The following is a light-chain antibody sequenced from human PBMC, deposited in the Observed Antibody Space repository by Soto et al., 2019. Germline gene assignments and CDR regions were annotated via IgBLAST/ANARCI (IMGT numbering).Light chain of an antibody. CDR2: DAS. J-gene: IGKJ1*01. CDR1: ESINRN. CDR3: NQYNDWPSGA. Sequence: EIVMTQSPATLYVSPGDRVTLSCRASESINRNLAWYQQKPGLAPRLLIFDASTRASGNPARFRGSGSGTDFTITISTLQSEDSALYYCNQYNDWPSGAFGRGNKVEI. V-gene: IGKV3-15*01.